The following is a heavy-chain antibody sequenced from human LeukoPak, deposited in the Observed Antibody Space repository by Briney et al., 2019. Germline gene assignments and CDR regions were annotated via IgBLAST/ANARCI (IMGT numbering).Heavy chain of an antibody. CDR3: ATDPYCSSTSCYFG. D-gene: IGHD2-2*01. J-gene: IGHJ4*02. CDR1: GYTLTELP. V-gene: IGHV1-24*01. Sequence: ASVKVSCKVSGYTLTELPMHWVRQAPGKGLEWMGGFDPEDGETIYAQKFQGRVTMTEDTSTDTAYMELSSLRSEDTAVYYCATDPYCSSTSCYFGWGQGTLVTVSS. CDR2: FDPEDGET.